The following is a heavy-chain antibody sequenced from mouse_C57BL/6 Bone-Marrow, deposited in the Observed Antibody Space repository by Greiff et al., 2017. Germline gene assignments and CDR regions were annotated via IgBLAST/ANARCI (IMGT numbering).Heavy chain of an antibody. CDR1: GFTFSSYA. CDR3: ARDYYGSSYGAY. D-gene: IGHD1-1*01. CDR2: ISDGGSYT. Sequence: EVHLVESGGGLVKPGGSLKLSCAASGFTFSSYAMSWVRQTPEKRLEWVATISDGGSYTYYPDNVKGRFPISRDNAKNNLYLQMSHLKSEDTAMYYCARDYYGSSYGAYWGQGTLVTVSA. J-gene: IGHJ3*01. V-gene: IGHV5-4*01.